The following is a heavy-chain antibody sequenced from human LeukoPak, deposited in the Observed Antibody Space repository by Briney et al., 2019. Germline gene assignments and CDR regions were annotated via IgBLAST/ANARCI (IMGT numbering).Heavy chain of an antibody. J-gene: IGHJ5*02. CDR1: GYTFTSYD. CDR2: MNPNSGNT. V-gene: IGHV1-8*01. CDR3: ARGLEFCSSTSCYYTDP. Sequence: ASVKVSCKASGYTFTSYDINWVRQATGQGLEWMGWMNPNSGNTGYAQKFQGRVTMTRNTSISTAYMELSSLRSKDTAVYYCARGLEFCSSTSCYYTDPWGQGTLVTVSS. D-gene: IGHD2-2*01.